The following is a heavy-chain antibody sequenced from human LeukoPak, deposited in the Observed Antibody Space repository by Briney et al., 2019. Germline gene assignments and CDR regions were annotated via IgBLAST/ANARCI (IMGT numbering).Heavy chain of an antibody. V-gene: IGHV3-21*01. CDR3: ARGPQFSGPGWFDP. D-gene: IGHD3-10*01. CDR1: GFTFSGYV. J-gene: IGHJ5*02. CDR2: ITFSSSHI. Sequence: AGGSLRLSCAASGFTFSGYVMTWVRQAPGKGLECVSAITFSSSHIYYADSVKGRFTISRDNTKDSLYLQMNSLRAEDTAIYYCARGPQFSGPGWFDPWGQGTLVTVSS.